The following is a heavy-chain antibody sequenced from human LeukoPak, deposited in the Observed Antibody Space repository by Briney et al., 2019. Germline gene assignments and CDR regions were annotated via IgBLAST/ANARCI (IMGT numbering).Heavy chain of an antibody. J-gene: IGHJ4*02. Sequence: GGSLRLSCAASGFTFSSYGMHWVRQAPGKGLEWVAVISYDGSNKYYADSVKGRFTISRDNSKNTLYLQMNSLRAEDTAVYYCAKERPDYGPPGYWGQGTLVTVSS. CDR3: AKERPDYGPPGY. V-gene: IGHV3-30*18. CDR1: GFTFSSYG. CDR2: ISYDGSNK. D-gene: IGHD3-16*01.